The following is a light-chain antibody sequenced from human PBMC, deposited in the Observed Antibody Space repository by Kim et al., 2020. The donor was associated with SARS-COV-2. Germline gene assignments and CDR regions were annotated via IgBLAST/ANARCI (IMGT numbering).Light chain of an antibody. Sequence: GQTGRIDCVGERWGDKCVSWYQQRPDECPVGVIYQHNQRPTGSPERFAGASSGNTATVTISETQAMDEADYYCHAWDSSTHNYVCGAGTKVTVL. CDR3: HAWDSSTHNYV. CDR1: RWGDKC. J-gene: IGLJ1*01. V-gene: IGLV3-1*01. CDR2: QHN.